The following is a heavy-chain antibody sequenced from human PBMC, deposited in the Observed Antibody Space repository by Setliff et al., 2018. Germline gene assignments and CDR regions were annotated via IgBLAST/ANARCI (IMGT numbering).Heavy chain of an antibody. J-gene: IGHJ4*02. D-gene: IGHD2-15*01. CDR1: GFTFSNYE. CDR2: ISNSGGVK. CDR3: ARTCSGSGCYAGLES. Sequence: HPGGSLRLSCVASGFTFSNYEMNWVRQAPGKGLEWVSYISNSGGVKYYTDSVKGRFTFSRDNAKNSLYLQMNSLRAEDTAVYYCARTCSGSGCYAGLESWGQGTPVTVSS. V-gene: IGHV3-48*03.